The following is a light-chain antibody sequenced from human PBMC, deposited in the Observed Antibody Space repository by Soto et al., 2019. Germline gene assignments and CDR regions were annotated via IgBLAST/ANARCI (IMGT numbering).Light chain of an antibody. Sequence: IVMTQSAVSLPVSPGEPASISCRSSQSLLHINGYNYLNWYLQRPGQSPQLLIYRGSNRAAGVPGRFSGSGSGTEFTLKISRVEAEDVGVYFCMQAHQTPPSFGGGTRVEIK. CDR3: MQAHQTPPS. CDR2: RGS. V-gene: IGKV2-28*01. J-gene: IGKJ4*01. CDR1: QSLLHINGYNY.